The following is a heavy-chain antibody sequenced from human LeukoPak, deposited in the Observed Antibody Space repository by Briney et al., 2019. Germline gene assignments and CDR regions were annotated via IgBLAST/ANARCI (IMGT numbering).Heavy chain of an antibody. J-gene: IGHJ2*01. V-gene: IGHV4-38-2*02. CDR3: ARRSGAGYWYFDL. Sequence: PSETLSLTCTVSGDSISGGYYWGWIRQPPGKGLEWIGSIYHSGSTYYNPSLKSRVTISVDTSKNQFSLKLNSVTAADTAVYYCARRSGAGYWYFDLWGRGTLVTVSS. CDR1: GDSISGGYY. CDR2: IYHSGST. D-gene: IGHD3-3*01.